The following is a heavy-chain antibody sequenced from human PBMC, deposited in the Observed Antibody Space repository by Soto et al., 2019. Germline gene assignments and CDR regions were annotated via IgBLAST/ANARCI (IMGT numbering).Heavy chain of an antibody. V-gene: IGHV3-9*01. D-gene: IGHD2-2*01. CDR3: AKDIIVVVPAAISPAFDI. CDR2: ISWNSGSI. Sequence: GGSLRLSCAASGFTFDDYAMHWVRQAPGKGLEWVSGISWNSGSIGYADSVKGRFTISRDNAKNSLYLQMNSLRAEDTALYYCAKDIIVVVPAAISPAFDIWGQGTMVTVSS. CDR1: GFTFDDYA. J-gene: IGHJ3*02.